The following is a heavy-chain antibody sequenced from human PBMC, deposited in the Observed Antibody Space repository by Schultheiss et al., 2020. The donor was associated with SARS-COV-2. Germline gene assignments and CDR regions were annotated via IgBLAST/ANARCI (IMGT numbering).Heavy chain of an antibody. CDR1: GGSISSGDYS. J-gene: IGHJ4*02. V-gene: IGHV4-30-2*01. CDR3: ARDRDYYGSGYDY. Sequence: SETLSLTCAVSGGSISSGDYSWSWIRQPPGKGLEWIGYIYHSGSTYYNPSLKSRVTISVDKSKNQFSLKLSSVTAADTAVYYCARDRDYYGSGYDYWGQGTLVTVSS. D-gene: IGHD3-10*01. CDR2: IYHSGST.